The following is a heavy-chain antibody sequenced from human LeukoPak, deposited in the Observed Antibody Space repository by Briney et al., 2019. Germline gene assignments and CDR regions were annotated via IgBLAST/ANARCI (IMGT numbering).Heavy chain of an antibody. CDR2: INSNSGGT. D-gene: IGHD1-26*01. Sequence: GASVKVSCKASGYTFSDYFVHWLRQAPGQALEWMGRINSNSGGTKFAQKFEGRVTMTRDTSINTAYMELSRLRSDDTVVYYGARDREAGDYDYWCQGTLVTVSS. CDR3: ARDREAGDYDY. V-gene: IGHV1-2*05. CDR1: GYTFSDYF. J-gene: IGHJ4*02.